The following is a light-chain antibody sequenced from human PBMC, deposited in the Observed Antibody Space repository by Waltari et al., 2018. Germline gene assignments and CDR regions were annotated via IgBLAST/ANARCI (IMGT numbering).Light chain of an antibody. CDR1: QNVNRN. CDR2: GAS. CDR3: QHYNNWPRT. J-gene: IGKJ1*01. V-gene: IGKV3-15*01. Sequence: EIVMTQSPDTLSVSPGDRATLSCRASQNVNRNLAWYQKKRCQAPRLLISGASARAAGIPPRFSGGGSGTEFTLTISSLQSEDFAVYYCQHYNNWPRTFGQGTKVEIK.